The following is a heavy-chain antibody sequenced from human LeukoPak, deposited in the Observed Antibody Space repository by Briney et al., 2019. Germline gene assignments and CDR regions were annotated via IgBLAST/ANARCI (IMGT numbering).Heavy chain of an antibody. V-gene: IGHV4-61*01. CDR3: ARDPDGDWGWFDP. CDR1: GGSINRGTFF. D-gene: IGHD4-17*01. Sequence: AETLSLTCAVSGGSINRGTFFWTWIRQPPGKGLEWIGYIYYSGSTNYNPSLKSRVTISVDTSKNQFSLKLSSVTAADTAVYYCARDPDGDWGWFDPWGQGTLVTVSS. J-gene: IGHJ5*02. CDR2: IYYSGST.